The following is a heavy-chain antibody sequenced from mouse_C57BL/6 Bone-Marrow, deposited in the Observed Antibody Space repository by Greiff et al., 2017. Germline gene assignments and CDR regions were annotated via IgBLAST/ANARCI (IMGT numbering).Heavy chain of an antibody. D-gene: IGHD2-4*01. Sequence: VQLQQPGAELVKPGASVKMSCKASGYTFPSYWITWVKQRPGQGLEWIGDIYPGSGSTNYNEKFKSKATLTVATSSSTSYSQLCCLTSEVSAVYYCALEYYDDYPFAYWGQGTLVTVSA. V-gene: IGHV1-55*01. CDR1: GYTFPSYW. CDR3: ALEYYDDYPFAY. CDR2: IYPGSGST. J-gene: IGHJ3*01.